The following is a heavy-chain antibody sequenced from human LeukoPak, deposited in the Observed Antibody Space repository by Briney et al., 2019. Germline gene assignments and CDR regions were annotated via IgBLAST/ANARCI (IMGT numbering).Heavy chain of an antibody. CDR2: ISGSGGRT. CDR1: GFTFSSYA. J-gene: IGHJ5*02. Sequence: GGSLRLSCAASGFTFSSYAMNWVRQAPGKGLEWVSAISGSGGRTYNADSVKGRLTISRDNSKNTLYLQMNSLRAEDTAVYYCAREGVVGANGWFDPWGRGTLVTVSS. D-gene: IGHD1-26*01. V-gene: IGHV3-23*01. CDR3: AREGVVGANGWFDP.